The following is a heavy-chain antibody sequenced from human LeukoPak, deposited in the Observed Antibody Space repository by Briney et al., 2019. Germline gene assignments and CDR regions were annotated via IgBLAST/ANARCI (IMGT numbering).Heavy chain of an antibody. CDR3: ASTALGYCTTSSCPDY. CDR2: VSHSGST. CDR1: GYFISSGYY. Sequence: SETLSLTCAVSGYFISSGYYWGWIRQPPGKGLEWIGAVSHSGSTFYTPSLKSRVTISVDPSRNQFSLKLSSLTAADTAVYYCASTALGYCTTSSCPDYWGPGTLVTVSS. V-gene: IGHV4-38-2*01. D-gene: IGHD2-2*01. J-gene: IGHJ4*02.